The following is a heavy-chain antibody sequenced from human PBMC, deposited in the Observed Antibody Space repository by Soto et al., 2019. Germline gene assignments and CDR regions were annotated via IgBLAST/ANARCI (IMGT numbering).Heavy chain of an antibody. CDR1: GGSFSGYY. V-gene: IGHV4-34*01. CDR3: ARGHPLMNSSWYLVPFDY. CDR2: INHSGST. D-gene: IGHD6-13*01. J-gene: IGHJ4*02. Sequence: SETLSLTCAVYGGSFSGYYWSWIRQPPGKGLEWIGEINHSGSTNYNPSLKSRVTISVDTSKNQFSLKLSSVTAADTAVYYCARGHPLMNSSWYLVPFDYWDQGTLVTVSS.